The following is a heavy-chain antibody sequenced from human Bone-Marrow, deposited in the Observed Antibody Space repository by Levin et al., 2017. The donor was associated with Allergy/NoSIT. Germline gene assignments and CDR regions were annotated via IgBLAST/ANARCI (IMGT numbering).Heavy chain of an antibody. Sequence: GESLKISCKASGYDFATYWIGWVRQTPGSGLEWMGIIYPRDSDVRYTPSFQGHVTFSVDTSISAVYLHWSSLKAPDSAMYYCARVLYGSVWYSADYWGQGTPVTVSP. CDR2: IYPRDSDV. CDR1: GYDFATYW. J-gene: IGHJ4*02. D-gene: IGHD1-26*01. CDR3: ARVLYGSVWYSADY. V-gene: IGHV5-51*01.